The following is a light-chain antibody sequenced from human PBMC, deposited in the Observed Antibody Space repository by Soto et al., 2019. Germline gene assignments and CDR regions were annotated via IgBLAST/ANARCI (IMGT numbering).Light chain of an antibody. CDR1: QSLSSY. CDR3: QHYGSSART. CDR2: AAS. J-gene: IGKJ2*01. V-gene: IGKV3-20*01. Sequence: EIVLTQSPGTLSLSPGERATLSCRASQSLSSYLAWYQQKPGQAPRLFIYAASSRATGIPDRFSGSGSGTDFTLTISRLEPEDFAVYYCQHYGSSARTFGQGTKLEIK.